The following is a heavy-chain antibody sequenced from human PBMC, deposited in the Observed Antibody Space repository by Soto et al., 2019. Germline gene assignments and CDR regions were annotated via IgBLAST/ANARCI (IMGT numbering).Heavy chain of an antibody. D-gene: IGHD1-1*01. J-gene: IGHJ6*02. Sequence: SGPTLVNPTQTLTLTCTFSGFSLSTSGVGVGWIRQPPGKALEWLALIYWDDDKRYSPSLKSRLTITKDTSKNQVVLTMTNMEPVDTATFFFAHIRKGWNPPPLYLDVWGQGTTVTVSS. V-gene: IGHV2-5*02. CDR2: IYWDDDK. CDR1: GFSLSTSGVG. CDR3: AHIRKGWNPPPLYLDV.